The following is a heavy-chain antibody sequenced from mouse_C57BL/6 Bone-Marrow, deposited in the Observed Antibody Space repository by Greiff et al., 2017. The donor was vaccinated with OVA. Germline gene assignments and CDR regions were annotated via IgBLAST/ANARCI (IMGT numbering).Heavy chain of an antibody. D-gene: IGHD1-1*01. V-gene: IGHV14-4*01. CDR1: GFNIKDDY. CDR2: IDPENGDT. Sequence: VQLQQSGAELVRPGASVKLSCTASGFNIKDDYMHWVKQRPEQGLEWIGWIDPENGDTEYASKFQGKATITADTSSNTDYLQLSSLTSEDTAVYYCTITTVVATQWNFDVWGTGTTVTVSS. J-gene: IGHJ1*03. CDR3: TITTVVATQWNFDV.